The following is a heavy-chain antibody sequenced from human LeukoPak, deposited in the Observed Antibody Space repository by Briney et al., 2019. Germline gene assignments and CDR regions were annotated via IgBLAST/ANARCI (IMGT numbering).Heavy chain of an antibody. CDR1: GFTVSTNY. V-gene: IGHV3-53*01. CDR3: ARDRSGSYDY. J-gene: IGHJ4*02. CDR2: IYSGGST. D-gene: IGHD1-26*01. Sequence: GRSLRLSCAASGFTVSTNYMTWVRQAPGKGLEWVSVIYSGGSTYYADSVKGRFTISRDNSKNTLYLQMNSLRAEDTAVYFCARDRSGSYDYWGQGTLVTVSS.